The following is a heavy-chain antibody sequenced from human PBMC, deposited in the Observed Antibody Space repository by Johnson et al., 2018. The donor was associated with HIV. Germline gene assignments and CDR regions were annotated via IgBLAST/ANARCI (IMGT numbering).Heavy chain of an antibody. CDR3: ARELRGGHTDAFDI. J-gene: IGHJ3*02. Sequence: VQLVESGGGLVQPGRSLRLSCSASGFTFDDYAMHWVRQAPGKGLEWVSVISWDGGSTYYADSVKGRFTISRDNSKNSLYLQMNSLRAEDTAVYYCARELRGGHTDAFDIWSQGTMVTVSS. CDR2: ISWDGGST. CDR1: GFTFDDYA. V-gene: IGHV3-43D*03. D-gene: IGHD5-18*01.